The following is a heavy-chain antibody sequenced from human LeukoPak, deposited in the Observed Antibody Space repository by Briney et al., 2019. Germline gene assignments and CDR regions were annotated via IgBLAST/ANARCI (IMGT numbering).Heavy chain of an antibody. CDR3: ARATSSYFYYMDV. CDR1: GGSISIYY. CDR2: IYYTGTT. Sequence: SETLSLTCSVSGGSISIYYWTWIRQIPGKGLEWIGYIYYTGTTNYNPLFESRATISADTSKNQFSLKLTSVTAADTAVYFCARATSSYFYYMDVWGKGTTVTISS. V-gene: IGHV4-59*01. D-gene: IGHD5-12*01. J-gene: IGHJ6*03.